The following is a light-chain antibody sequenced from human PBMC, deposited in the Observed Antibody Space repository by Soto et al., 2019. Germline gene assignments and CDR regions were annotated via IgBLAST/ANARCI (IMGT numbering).Light chain of an antibody. Sequence: EIVLTQSPATLSLSPGERATLSCRASQSISSSLAWYQQKYGQAPRLLINDASNRATGIPARFSGSGSGTDFTLTISSLEPEDFAVYYCQQRSSWPLTFGGGTNVDI. CDR3: QQRSSWPLT. V-gene: IGKV3-11*01. CDR1: QSISSS. J-gene: IGKJ4*01. CDR2: DAS.